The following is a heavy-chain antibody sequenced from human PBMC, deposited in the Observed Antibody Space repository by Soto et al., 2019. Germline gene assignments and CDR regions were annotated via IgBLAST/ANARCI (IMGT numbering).Heavy chain of an antibody. CDR1: GFTFRSYV. D-gene: IGHD3-16*01. V-gene: IGHV3-30*19. CDR2: TSYDGSNK. J-gene: IGHJ4*02. Sequence: QVQLVESGGGVVQPGRSLRLSCVGSGFTFRSYVIHWVRQAPGKGLEWVALTSYDGSNKYYDASVKGRFTISRDNSRNTVDLQMDSLRLEDTALYYCARWGTTGGLDVWGQGTLVSVSS. CDR3: ARWGTTGGLDV.